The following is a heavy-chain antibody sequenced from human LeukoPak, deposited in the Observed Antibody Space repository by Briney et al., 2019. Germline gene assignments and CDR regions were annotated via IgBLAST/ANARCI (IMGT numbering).Heavy chain of an antibody. CDR1: GGSISSSNW. CDR2: IYTSGST. Sequence: PSGTLSLTCAVSGGSISSSNWWSWVRQPPGKGLEWIGRIYTSGSTKYNPSLKSRVTMSVDTSKNQFSLKLSSVTAADTAVYYCARIKSSGWGAGMDVWGKGTTVTISS. D-gene: IGHD6-19*01. V-gene: IGHV4-4*02. CDR3: ARIKSSGWGAGMDV. J-gene: IGHJ6*03.